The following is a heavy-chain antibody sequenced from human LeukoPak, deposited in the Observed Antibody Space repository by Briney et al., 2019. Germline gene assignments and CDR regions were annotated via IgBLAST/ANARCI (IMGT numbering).Heavy chain of an antibody. CDR2: ISGSGDNA. CDR1: GFTFSSRV. CDR3: AKLVSGFPNWFDP. V-gene: IGHV3-23*01. D-gene: IGHD3-3*01. J-gene: IGHJ5*02. Sequence: GGSLRLSCAASGFTFSSRVMSWVRQAPGKGLEWVSAISGSGDNAYYADSVKGRFTISRDNSKNTLYLQMNSLRAEDTAVYYCAKLVSGFPNWFDPWGQGTLVTVSS.